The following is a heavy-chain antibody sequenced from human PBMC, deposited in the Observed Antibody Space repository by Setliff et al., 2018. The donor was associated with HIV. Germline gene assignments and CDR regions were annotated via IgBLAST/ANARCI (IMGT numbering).Heavy chain of an antibody. V-gene: IGHV4-34*01. Sequence: PSETLSLTCAVYGGSFSDNYWSWIRQSPGKGLEWIGEINHSGRTKYSPSLRSRVSISVDTSKTQFSLKLSSVTAADTAVYYCARVGGEMATIAGAFDIWGQGTMVTVSS. D-gene: IGHD5-12*01. CDR2: INHSGRT. CDR1: GGSFSDNY. CDR3: ARVGGEMATIAGAFDI. J-gene: IGHJ3*02.